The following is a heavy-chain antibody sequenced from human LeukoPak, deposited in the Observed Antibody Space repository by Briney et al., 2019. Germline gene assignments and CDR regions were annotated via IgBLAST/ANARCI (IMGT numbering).Heavy chain of an antibody. J-gene: IGHJ4*02. CDR3: ARRGCTGWHLKWVYDF. CDR1: GYIFSDYH. Sequence: ASVKVSCKPSGYIFSDYHIHWVRQAPGQGLEWMGWINPKSGDTNYAQKFQGRVTMTRDTSISTAYMELSSLKSDDTAVFYCARRGCTGWHLKWVYDFWGRGTLVTVSS. CDR2: INPKSGDT. D-gene: IGHD3-9*01. V-gene: IGHV1-2*02.